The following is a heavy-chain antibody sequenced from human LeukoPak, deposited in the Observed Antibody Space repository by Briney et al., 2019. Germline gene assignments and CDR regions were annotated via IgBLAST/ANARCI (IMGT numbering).Heavy chain of an antibody. V-gene: IGHV6-1*01. CDR2: TYYKSKWYS. D-gene: IGHD1-26*01. J-gene: IGHJ4*02. CDR3: ARAARIVGANFFDC. Sequence: SQTLSLTSAISGDSVSSDSAAWNCIRQSPSKGLEWLGRTYYKSKWYSDYAVCVKSRITINSETSKTKFSLQLNSVTPEDTAVYYCARAARIVGANFFDCWGQGTLVTVSS. CDR1: GDSVSSDSAA.